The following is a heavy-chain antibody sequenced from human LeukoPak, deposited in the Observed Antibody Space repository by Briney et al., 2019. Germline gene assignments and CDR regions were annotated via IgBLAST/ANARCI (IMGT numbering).Heavy chain of an antibody. D-gene: IGHD2-21*02. CDR3: AREPFHEATAIQRDYGMDV. J-gene: IGHJ6*02. CDR1: GYTFTSYG. V-gene: IGHV1-18*01. Sequence: ASVKVSCKASGYTFTSYGISWVRQAPGQGLEWMGWISAYNGNTNYAQKLQGRVTMTTDTSTSTAYMELRSLRSDDTAVYYCAREPFHEATAIQRDYGMDVWGQGTTVTVSS. CDR2: ISAYNGNT.